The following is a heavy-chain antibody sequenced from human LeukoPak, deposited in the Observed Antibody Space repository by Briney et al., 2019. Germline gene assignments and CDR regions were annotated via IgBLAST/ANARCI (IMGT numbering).Heavy chain of an antibody. V-gene: IGHV4-30-4*01. Sequence: SQTLSLTCTVSGGSISSGDYYWSWIRQPPGKGLEWIGYIYYSGSTYYNPSLKSRVTISVDTTKNQFSLKLSSVTAADTAVYYCARKGRDQLLHGFDYWGQGTLVTVSS. CDR3: ARKGRDQLLHGFDY. D-gene: IGHD2-2*01. J-gene: IGHJ4*02. CDR1: GGSISSGDYY. CDR2: IYYSGST.